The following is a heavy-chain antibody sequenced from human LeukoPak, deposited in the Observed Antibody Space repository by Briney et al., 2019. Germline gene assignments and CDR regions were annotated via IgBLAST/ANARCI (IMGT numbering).Heavy chain of an antibody. Sequence: SETLSLTCTVSGGSISSYYWSWIRQPLGKGLEWIGYIYYSGSTNYNPSLKSRVTISVDTSKNQFSLKLSSVTAADTAVYYCARDMRDMVRGVIYNWFDPWGQGTLVTVSS. V-gene: IGHV4-59*01. CDR3: ARDMRDMVRGVIYNWFDP. CDR1: GGSISSYY. CDR2: IYYSGST. J-gene: IGHJ5*02. D-gene: IGHD3-10*01.